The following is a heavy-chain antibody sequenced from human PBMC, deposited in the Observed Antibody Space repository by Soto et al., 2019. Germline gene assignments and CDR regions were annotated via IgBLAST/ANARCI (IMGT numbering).Heavy chain of an antibody. CDR1: GGSFSGYY. J-gene: IGHJ5*02. CDR2: INHSGST. D-gene: IGHD6-13*01. Sequence: PSETLSLTCAVYGGSFSGYYWSWIRQPPGKGLEWIGEINHSGSTNYNPSLKSRLTISVDTSKNQFSLKLSSVTAADTAVYYCARGVGIAAAGTPPWFDPWGQGTLVTVSS. V-gene: IGHV4-34*01. CDR3: ARGVGIAAAGTPPWFDP.